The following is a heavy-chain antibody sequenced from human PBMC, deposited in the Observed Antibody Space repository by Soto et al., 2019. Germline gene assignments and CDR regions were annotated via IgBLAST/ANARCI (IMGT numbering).Heavy chain of an antibody. CDR1: GGSISSYY. J-gene: IGHJ5*02. V-gene: IGHV4-59*01. Sequence: PSETLSLTCTVSGGSISSYYWSWIRQPPGKGLEWIGYIYYSGSTNYNPSLKSRVTISVDTSKNQLSLKLSSVTAADTAVYYCARSGVVTMINWFDPWGQGTLVTVSS. D-gene: IGHD3-22*01. CDR3: ARSGVVTMINWFDP. CDR2: IYYSGST.